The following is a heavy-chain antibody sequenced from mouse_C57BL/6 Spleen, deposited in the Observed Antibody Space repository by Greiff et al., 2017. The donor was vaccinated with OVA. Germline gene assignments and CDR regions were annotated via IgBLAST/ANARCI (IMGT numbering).Heavy chain of an antibody. J-gene: IGHJ4*01. Sequence: EVKLQQSGPELVKPGASVKIPCKASGYTFTDYNMDWVKQSHGKSLEWIGDINPNNGGTIYNQKFKGKATLTVDKSSSTAYMELRSLTSEDTAVYYCALTVVATDYAMDYWGQGTSVTVSS. D-gene: IGHD1-1*01. CDR2: INPNNGGT. V-gene: IGHV1-18*01. CDR3: ALTVVATDYAMDY. CDR1: GYTFTDYN.